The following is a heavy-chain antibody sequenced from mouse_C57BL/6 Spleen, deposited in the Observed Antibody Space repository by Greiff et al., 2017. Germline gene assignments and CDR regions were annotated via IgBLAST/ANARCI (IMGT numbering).Heavy chain of an antibody. V-gene: IGHV1-42*01. D-gene: IGHD1-1*01. CDR1: GYSFTGYY. CDR3: ARTGDYYGSSPYYYAMDY. Sequence: VQLKESGPELVKPGASVKISCKASGYSFTGYYMNWVKQSPEKSLEWIGEINPSTGGTTYNQKFKAKATLTVDKSSSTAYMQLKSLTSEDSAVYYCARTGDYYGSSPYYYAMDYWGQGTSVTVSS. CDR2: INPSTGGT. J-gene: IGHJ4*01.